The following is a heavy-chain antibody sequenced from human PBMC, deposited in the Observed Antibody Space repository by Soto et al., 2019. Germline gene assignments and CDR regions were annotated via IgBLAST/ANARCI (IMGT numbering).Heavy chain of an antibody. CDR1: GFTFSNYG. J-gene: IGHJ1*01. Sequence: EVQLLESGGGLVQPGGSLRLSCAASGFTFSNYGMSWVRQAPGKGLEWVSVISGSGGSTYYADSVKGRFTLSRDNYKNTGYLQRNSLRAEDTAVYYCAKDSPVGVPLLRDLHDWGQGTLVTVSS. CDR2: ISGSGGST. V-gene: IGHV3-23*01. D-gene: IGHD2-15*01. CDR3: AKDSPVGVPLLRDLHD.